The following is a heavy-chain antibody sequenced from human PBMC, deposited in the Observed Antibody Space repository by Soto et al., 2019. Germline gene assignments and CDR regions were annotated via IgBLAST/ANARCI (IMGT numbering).Heavy chain of an antibody. J-gene: IGHJ3*02. D-gene: IGHD2-2*01. V-gene: IGHV1-18*01. CDR2: ITPYNGNT. CDR1: GYTFSSYG. Sequence: ASVKVSFKASGYTFSSYGITWVRQAPGQGLEWMGWITPYNGNTNFVQKLQGRVTMTTDTSTSTTYMELRSLRSDDTAVYYCARWYCSGISCYAGALDIWGQGTMVTVSS. CDR3: ARWYCSGISCYAGALDI.